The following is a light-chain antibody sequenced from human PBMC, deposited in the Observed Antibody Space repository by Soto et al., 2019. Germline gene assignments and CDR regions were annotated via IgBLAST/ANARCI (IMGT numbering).Light chain of an antibody. CDR2: GAS. CDR3: QQYGSSPIT. Sequence: EIVLTQSPGTLSLSPGERATLSCRASQSFSSTYLAWYQQKPGQAPRLLVYGASSRATDIPDRFCGFGSGTDFTLTISRPEPEDFAVYFCQQYGSSPITFGQGTRLEIK. V-gene: IGKV3-20*01. J-gene: IGKJ5*01. CDR1: QSFSSTY.